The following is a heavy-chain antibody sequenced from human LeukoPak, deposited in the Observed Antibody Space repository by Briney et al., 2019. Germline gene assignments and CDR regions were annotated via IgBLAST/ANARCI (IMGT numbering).Heavy chain of an antibody. CDR2: INHSGST. Sequence: PSETLSLTCAVYGGSFSGYYWSWIRQPPGKGLEWIGEINHSGSTNYNPSLKSRVTISVDTSKNQFSLKLSSVTAADTAVYYCARQTGAGLFILPGGQGTLVTVSS. CDR3: ARQTGAGLFILP. CDR1: GGSFSGYY. V-gene: IGHV4-34*01. J-gene: IGHJ4*02. D-gene: IGHD3-3*01.